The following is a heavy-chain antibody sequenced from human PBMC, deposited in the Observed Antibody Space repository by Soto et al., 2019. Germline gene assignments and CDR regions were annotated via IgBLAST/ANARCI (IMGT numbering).Heavy chain of an antibody. CDR3: AKDHSVVVVAATLVPSPFDY. CDR2: ISYDGSNK. V-gene: IGHV3-30*18. J-gene: IGHJ4*02. Sequence: PGGSLRLSCAASGFTFSSYGMHWVRQAPGKGLEWVAVISYDGSNKYYADSVKGRFTISRDNSKNTLYLQVNSLRAEDTAVYYCAKDHSVVVVAATLVPSPFDYWGQGTLVTVSS. D-gene: IGHD2-15*01. CDR1: GFTFSSYG.